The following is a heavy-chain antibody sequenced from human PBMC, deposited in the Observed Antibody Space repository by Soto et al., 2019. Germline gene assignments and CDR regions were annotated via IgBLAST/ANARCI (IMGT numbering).Heavy chain of an antibody. J-gene: IGHJ6*02. CDR1: GGTFSSYS. CDR3: ARAAVLTFTRFYDVDV. V-gene: IGHV1-69*18. Sequence: QVQLVQSGAEVKTPGSSVKVSCEASGGTFSSYSINWVRQAPGQGLEWMGRLIPMFGTTDYAQRFQGRVTFAADESTNTASMEVTDLTSEDTAVYYCARAAVLTFTRFYDVDVRGQGTTVTVSS. CDR2: LIPMFGTT. D-gene: IGHD6-25*01.